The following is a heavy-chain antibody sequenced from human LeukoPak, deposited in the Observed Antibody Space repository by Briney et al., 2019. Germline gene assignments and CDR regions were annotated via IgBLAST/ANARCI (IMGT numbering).Heavy chain of an antibody. Sequence: SVKASCKASGGTFSSYAISWVRQAPGQGLEWMGGIIPIFGTANYAQKFQGRGTITADESTSTAYMELSSLRSEDTAVYYCASEGVVVPAAMSPLGYWGQGTLVTVSS. J-gene: IGHJ4*02. D-gene: IGHD2-2*01. V-gene: IGHV1-69*13. CDR3: ASEGVVVPAAMSPLGY. CDR2: IIPIFGTA. CDR1: GGTFSSYA.